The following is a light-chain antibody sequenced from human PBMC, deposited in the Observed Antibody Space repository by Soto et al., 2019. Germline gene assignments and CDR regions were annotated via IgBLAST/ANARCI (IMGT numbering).Light chain of an antibody. CDR1: SSDVGTYNL. CDR3: CSYAGSSTWV. J-gene: IGLJ3*02. Sequence: QSALTQPASVSGSPGQSTTISCTGTSSDVGTYNLVSWYQQHPGKAPKVIIYDVSKRPSGVSNRCSGSKSGNTASLTISGLQAEDEADYYCCSYAGSSTWVFGGGTKVTVL. CDR2: DVS. V-gene: IGLV2-23*02.